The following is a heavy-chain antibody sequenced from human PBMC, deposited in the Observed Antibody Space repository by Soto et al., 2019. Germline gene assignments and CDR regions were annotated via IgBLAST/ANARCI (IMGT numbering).Heavy chain of an antibody. CDR3: AREREFDY. Sequence: GGSLRFSCAASGFTFTTYWMSWVRQAPGKGLEWVANIKQDGSEKYYVDSVKGRFTISRDNANDSLYLQMNSLRAEDTAVYYCAREREFDYWGQGTLVTVSS. V-gene: IGHV3-7*01. CDR1: GFTFTTYW. J-gene: IGHJ4*02. CDR2: IKQDGSEK.